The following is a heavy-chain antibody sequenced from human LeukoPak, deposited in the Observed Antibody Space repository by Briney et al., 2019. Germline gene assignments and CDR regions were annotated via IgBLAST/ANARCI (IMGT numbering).Heavy chain of an antibody. J-gene: IGHJ4*02. Sequence: APVKVSCKASGYTFTSYGISWVRQAPGQALEWMGWISGYNGNTNYAQKLQGRVTMTTDTSTSTAYMELRSLRSDDTAAYYCARDFHSSGYYHYFHYWGQGTLVTVSS. V-gene: IGHV1-18*01. CDR1: GYTFTSYG. D-gene: IGHD3-22*01. CDR2: ISGYNGNT. CDR3: ARDFHSSGYYHYFHY.